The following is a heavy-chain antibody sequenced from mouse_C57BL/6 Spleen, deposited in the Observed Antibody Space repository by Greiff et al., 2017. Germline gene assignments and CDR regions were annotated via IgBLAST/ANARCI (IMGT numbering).Heavy chain of an antibody. V-gene: IGHV5-6*01. CDR1: GFTFSSYG. CDR2: ISSGGSYT. Sequence: EVHLVESGGDLVKPGGSLKLSCAASGFTFSSYGMSWVRQTPDKRLEWVATISSGGSYTYYPDSVKGRFTISRDNAKNTLYLQMSSLKAEDTAMYYCARYAMDYWGQGTSVTVSS. J-gene: IGHJ4*01. CDR3: ARYAMDY.